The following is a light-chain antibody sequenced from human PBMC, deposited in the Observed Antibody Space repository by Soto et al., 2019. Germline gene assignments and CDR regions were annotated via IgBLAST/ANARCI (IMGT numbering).Light chain of an antibody. J-gene: IGKJ5*01. Sequence: DIQMTQSPSTLSASVGDRVTITCRASQDISNWLAWYQQKPGKAPNLLIYKASTLDSGVPSRFSGSGSGTDFTLTISGLQPDDSATYYCQQYTSYYTFGQGTRLEIK. CDR2: KAS. CDR3: QQYTSYYT. V-gene: IGKV1-5*03. CDR1: QDISNW.